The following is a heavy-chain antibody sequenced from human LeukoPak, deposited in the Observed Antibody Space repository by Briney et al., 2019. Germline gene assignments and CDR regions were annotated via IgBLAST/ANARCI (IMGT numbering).Heavy chain of an antibody. CDR2: INHSGST. CDR3: ARELSPVVKYYYDD. V-gene: IGHV4-34*01. J-gene: IGHJ4*02. CDR1: GGSFSGYY. Sequence: SETLSLTCAVYGGSFSGYYWSWIRQPPGKGLQWIGDINHSGSTNYNPSLKSRVTMSVDTSKKWFSLRLSSVTAADTAVYYCARELSPVVKYYYDDGGQGTLVTVSS. D-gene: IGHD3-22*01.